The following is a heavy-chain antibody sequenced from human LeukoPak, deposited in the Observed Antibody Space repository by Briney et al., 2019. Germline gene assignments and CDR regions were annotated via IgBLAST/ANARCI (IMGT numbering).Heavy chain of an antibody. Sequence: SVKVSCKASGYTFTSYGFSWVRQAPGQGLEWMGGIIPVFGTANYAQKFQGRVTITADESTSTAYMELSSLRSEDTAVYYCARDHSSGLYYFDYWGQGTLVTVSS. CDR2: IIPVFGTA. V-gene: IGHV1-69*13. D-gene: IGHD6-19*01. CDR3: ARDHSSGLYYFDY. CDR1: GYTFTSYG. J-gene: IGHJ4*02.